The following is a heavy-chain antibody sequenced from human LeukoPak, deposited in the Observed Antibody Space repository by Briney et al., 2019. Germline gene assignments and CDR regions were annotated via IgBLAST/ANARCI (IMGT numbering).Heavy chain of an antibody. CDR1: GFTFSGYW. V-gene: IGHV3-7*01. Sequence: GGSMRLSCAASGFTFSGYWMSWVRQAPGKGLEWVANINLDGSVIHYVDSAKGRFTISRDNAKDSLYLQMNYLRAEDTAFYYCATSDDSSGSDWGQGTLVTVSS. J-gene: IGHJ4*02. CDR3: ATSDDSSGSD. D-gene: IGHD3-22*01. CDR2: INLDGSVI.